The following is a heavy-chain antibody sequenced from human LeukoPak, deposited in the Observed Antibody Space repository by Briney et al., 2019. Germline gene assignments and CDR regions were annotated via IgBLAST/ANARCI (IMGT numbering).Heavy chain of an antibody. V-gene: IGHV1-2*02. CDR3: ARVGYCSGGSCYWAADAFDI. CDR2: INPNSGGT. J-gene: IGHJ3*02. Sequence: GASVKVSCKASGYTFTSYGISWVRQAPGQGLEWMGWINPNSGGTNYAQKFQGRVTMTRDTSISTAYMELSRLRSDDTAVYYCARVGYCSGGSCYWAADAFDIWGQGTMVTVSS. CDR1: GYTFTSYG. D-gene: IGHD2-15*01.